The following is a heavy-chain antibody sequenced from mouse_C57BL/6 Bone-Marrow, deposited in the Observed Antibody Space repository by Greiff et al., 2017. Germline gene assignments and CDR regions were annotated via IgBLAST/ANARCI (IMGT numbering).Heavy chain of an antibody. CDR1: GYTFTDYY. D-gene: IGHD4-1*01. CDR2: IYPGSGNT. CDR3: ARGTGSAMDY. Sequence: VKLQQSGAELVRPGASVKLSCKASGYTFTDYYINWVKQRPGQGLEWIARIYPGSGNTYYNEKFKGKATLTAEKSSSTAYMQLSSLTSEDSAVYFCARGTGSAMDYWGQGTSVTVSS. J-gene: IGHJ4*01. V-gene: IGHV1-76*01.